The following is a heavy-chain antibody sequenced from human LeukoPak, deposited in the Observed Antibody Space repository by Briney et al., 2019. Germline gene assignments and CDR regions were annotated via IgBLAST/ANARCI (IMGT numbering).Heavy chain of an antibody. CDR2: ISGSGGST. Sequence: PGGSLRLSCAASGFTFSSYAMSWVRQAPGKGLEWVSAISGSGGSTYYADSVKGRFTISRDNSKNTLYLQMNSLRADDTAVYYCARRTLYYYYYYMDVWGKGTTVTVSS. V-gene: IGHV3-23*01. CDR1: GFTFSSYA. J-gene: IGHJ6*03. CDR3: ARRTLYYYYYYMDV.